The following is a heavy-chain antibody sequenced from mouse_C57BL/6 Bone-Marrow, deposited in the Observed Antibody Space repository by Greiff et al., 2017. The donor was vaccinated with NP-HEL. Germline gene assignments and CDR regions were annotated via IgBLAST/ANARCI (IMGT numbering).Heavy chain of an antibody. CDR3: ARIAAVGYSAWFAY. CDR2: IWWDDDK. V-gene: IGHV8-8*01. D-gene: IGHD2-3*01. CDR1: GFSLSTFGMG. J-gene: IGHJ3*01. Sequence: QVTLKVSGPGLLQPSQTLSLTCSFSGFSLSTFGMGVGWLRQPSGKGLVWLAHIWWDDDKYYNPALKSRLTISKDTSKNQVFLKIANVDTAETATYYCARIAAVGYSAWFAYWGQGTLVTVSA.